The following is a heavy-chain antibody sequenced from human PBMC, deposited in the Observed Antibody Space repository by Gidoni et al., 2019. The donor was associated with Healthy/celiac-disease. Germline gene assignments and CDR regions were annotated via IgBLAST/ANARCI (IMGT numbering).Heavy chain of an antibody. CDR1: GFPFSSYS. Sequence: EVQLVESGGGLVKPGGSLRLSCAASGFPFSSYSMNWVRQAPGKGLECVSSISSSSSYIYYADSVKGRFTISRDNAKNSLYLQMNSLRAEDTAVYYCARGGGWYSGQLVDYWGQGTLVTVSS. CDR3: ARGGGWYSGQLVDY. CDR2: ISSSSSYI. V-gene: IGHV3-21*01. J-gene: IGHJ4*02. D-gene: IGHD1-26*01.